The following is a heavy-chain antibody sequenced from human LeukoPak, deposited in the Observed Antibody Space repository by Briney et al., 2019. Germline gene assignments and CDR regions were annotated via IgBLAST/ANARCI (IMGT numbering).Heavy chain of an antibody. CDR1: GFTFDDYG. D-gene: IGHD5-18*01. CDR3: AKAGRGYSYGYSAY. J-gene: IGHJ4*02. Sequence: GGSLRLSCAASGFTFDDYGMSWVRQAPGKGLEWVSGINWNGGSTGYADSVKGRFTISRDNSKNTLYLQMNSLRAEDTAVYYCAKAGRGYSYGYSAYWGQGTLVTVSS. CDR2: INWNGGST. V-gene: IGHV3-20*04.